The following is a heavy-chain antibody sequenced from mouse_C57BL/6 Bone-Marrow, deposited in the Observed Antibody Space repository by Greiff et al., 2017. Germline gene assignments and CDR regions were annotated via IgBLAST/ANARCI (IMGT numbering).Heavy chain of an antibody. V-gene: IGHV1-22*01. CDR2: INPNNGGT. CDR3: ARVTTVGAYFDV. D-gene: IGHD1-1*01. Sequence: EVQLQQSGPELVKPGASVKMSCKASGYTFTDYNMHWVKQSHGKSLEWIGYINPNNGGTSYNQKFKGKATLTVNKSSSTAYMELRSLTSEDSAVYYCARVTTVGAYFDVWGTGTTVTVSS. J-gene: IGHJ1*03. CDR1: GYTFTDYN.